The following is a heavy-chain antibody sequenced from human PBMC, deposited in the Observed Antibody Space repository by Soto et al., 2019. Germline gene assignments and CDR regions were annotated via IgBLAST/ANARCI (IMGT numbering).Heavy chain of an antibody. Sequence: EVQLLESGGGLERPGGSLRLSCAASGFTFSTYGMTWVRQAPGKGLEWVSGISDTGGSTYYADSVKGRFTISRDNSKNTLYLQMNNLRAADTAVYYCARTNDYNWGINWVDYWGQGTLVTVSS. J-gene: IGHJ4*02. V-gene: IGHV3-23*01. CDR1: GFTFSTYG. CDR3: ARTNDYNWGINWVDY. D-gene: IGHD7-27*01. CDR2: ISDTGGST.